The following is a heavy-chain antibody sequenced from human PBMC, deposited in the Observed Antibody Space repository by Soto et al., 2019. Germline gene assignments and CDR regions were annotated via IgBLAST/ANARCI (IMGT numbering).Heavy chain of an antibody. V-gene: IGHV4-31*03. CDR2: IYYSGST. Sequence: SETLSLTCTVSGGSISSGGYYWSWIRQHPGKGLEWIGYIYYSGSTYYNPSLKSRVTISVDTSKNQFSLKLSSVTAADTAVYYCARGSGSRWYENWFDPWGQGTLVTVSS. CDR1: GGSISSGGYY. CDR3: ARGSGSRWYENWFDP. J-gene: IGHJ5*02. D-gene: IGHD6-13*01.